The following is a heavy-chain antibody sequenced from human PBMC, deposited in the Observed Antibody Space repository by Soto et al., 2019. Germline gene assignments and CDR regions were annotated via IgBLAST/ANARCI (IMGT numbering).Heavy chain of an antibody. CDR3: ARSPPSSYYGGSGTFDY. Sequence: QLQLRESRPGLVRPSGTLSLTSAVSGGFTSTNNWWSWVRQPPGKGVEWIGDAYHSGSTEYNPSLKSRVSISVDKSKNQISLKLTSATAADTAVYYCARSPPSSYYGGSGTFDYWGQGTLVTVSS. D-gene: IGHD3-10*01. CDR2: AYHSGST. CDR1: GGFTSTNNW. J-gene: IGHJ4*02. V-gene: IGHV4-4*02.